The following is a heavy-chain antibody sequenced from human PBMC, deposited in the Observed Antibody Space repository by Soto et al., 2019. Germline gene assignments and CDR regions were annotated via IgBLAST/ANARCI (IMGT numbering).Heavy chain of an antibody. CDR3: AREYGDYSINWFDP. V-gene: IGHV4-30-4*01. J-gene: IGHJ5*02. CDR2: IYYSGST. D-gene: IGHD4-17*01. CDR1: GGSISSGDYY. Sequence: SETLSLTCTVSGGSISSGDYYWSWIRQPPGKGLEWIGYIYYSGSTYYNPSLKSRVTISVDTSKNQFSLKLSSVTAADTAVYYCAREYGDYSINWFDPWGQGTLVTVSS.